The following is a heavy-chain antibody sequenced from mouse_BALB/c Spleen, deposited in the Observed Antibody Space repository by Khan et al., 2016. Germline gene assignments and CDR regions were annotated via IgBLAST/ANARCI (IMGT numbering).Heavy chain of an antibody. J-gene: IGHJ4*01. CDR3: AKNYYDYPYYYTMDY. CDR2: IWRGGST. V-gene: IGHV2-5*01. CDR1: GFSLTSYG. D-gene: IGHD2-4*01. Sequence: QVQLKESGPGLVQPSQSLSITCTVSGFSLTSYGVHWVRQSPGKGLEWLGVIWRGGSTDYNAAFMSRLSITKDNSKSQVFFKMNSLQADDTAIYXCAKNYYDYPYYYTMDYWGQGTSVTVSS.